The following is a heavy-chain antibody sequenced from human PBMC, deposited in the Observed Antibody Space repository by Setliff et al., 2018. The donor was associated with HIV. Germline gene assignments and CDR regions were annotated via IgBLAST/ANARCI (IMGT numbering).Heavy chain of an antibody. CDR3: ARHSHYDRSGYYYHKMPDDAFDI. CDR2: IYPGDSDT. CDR1: GYKFTGYW. D-gene: IGHD3-22*01. Sequence: PGESLKISCKGSGYKFTGYWIGWARQMPGKSLEWMGIIYPGDSDTRYSPSFQGQVTISTDKSISTAFLQWSSLKASDTVMYYCARHSHYDRSGYYYHKMPDDAFDIWGLGTMVTV. V-gene: IGHV5-51*01. J-gene: IGHJ3*02.